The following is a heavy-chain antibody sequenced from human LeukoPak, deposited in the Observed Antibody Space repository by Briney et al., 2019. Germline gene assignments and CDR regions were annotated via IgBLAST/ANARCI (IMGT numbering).Heavy chain of an antibody. CDR3: ARRIAARRNNWFDP. J-gene: IGHJ5*02. D-gene: IGHD6-6*01. V-gene: IGHV3-11*04. CDR2: VGSSASII. Sequence: GGSLRLSCAASGFVFSDYYMSWIRQAPGKGLEWVSYVGSSASIIYYADSVKGRFTISRDNSKNTLYLQMNSLRAEDTAVYYCARRIAARRNNWFDPWGQGTLVTVSS. CDR1: GFVFSDYY.